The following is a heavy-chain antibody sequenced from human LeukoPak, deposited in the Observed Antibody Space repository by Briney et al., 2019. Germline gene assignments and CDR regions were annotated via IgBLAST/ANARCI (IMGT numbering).Heavy chain of an antibody. V-gene: IGHV1-46*01. CDR3: ARDGVGSYSGSYIDY. J-gene: IGHJ4*02. Sequence: GASVEVSCKASGYTFTSYYMHWVRQAPGQGLEWMGIINPSGGSTSYAQKFQGRVTMTRDTSTSIVYMELSSLRSEDTAVYYCARDGVGSYSGSYIDYWGQGTLVTVSS. CDR1: GYTFTSYY. CDR2: INPSGGST. D-gene: IGHD1-26*01.